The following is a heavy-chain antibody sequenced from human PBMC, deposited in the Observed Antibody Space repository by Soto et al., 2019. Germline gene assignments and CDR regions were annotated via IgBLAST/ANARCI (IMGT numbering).Heavy chain of an antibody. CDR1: GFTFSSYS. J-gene: IGHJ4*02. Sequence: GGSLRLSCAASGFTFSSYSMTWFRQAPGEGLEWVGFIRSKVYGGTAAYAASVGGRFIISRDDSNSIAYLQMNNLKTEDTAVYYCTRDSGCGGDCYENYFDYWGQGTLVTVSS. D-gene: IGHD2-21*02. CDR2: IRSKVYGGTA. V-gene: IGHV3-49*03. CDR3: TRDSGCGGDCYENYFDY.